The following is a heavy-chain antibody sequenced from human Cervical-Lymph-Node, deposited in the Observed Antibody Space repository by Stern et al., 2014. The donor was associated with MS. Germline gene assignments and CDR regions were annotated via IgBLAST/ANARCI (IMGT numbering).Heavy chain of an antibody. CDR1: GFFFSDFY. J-gene: IGHJ4*02. D-gene: IGHD6-6*01. V-gene: IGHV3-11*06. Sequence: VQLVESGGGLVKPGGSLRLSCEASGFFFSDFYMSWFRQAPGKGLEWVSYISPTGSYSNYADSVRGRFTISRDNAKDSLYLQMNSLRGGDTAVYYCGRARFISSSSLWGQGTQVTVSS. CDR3: GRARFISSSSL. CDR2: ISPTGSYS.